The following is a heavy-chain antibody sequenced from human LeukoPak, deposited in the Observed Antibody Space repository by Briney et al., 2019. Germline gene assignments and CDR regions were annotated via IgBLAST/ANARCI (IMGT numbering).Heavy chain of an antibody. D-gene: IGHD2-2*01. CDR3: AGYSSTFYFYYGMDL. CDR2: IYYSGST. CDR1: GGSVSSYY. Sequence: SETLSLTCTVSGGSVSSYYWSWIRQPPGKGLEWVGYIYYSGSTNYSPSLKSRATISVDTSENQFSLNLSSVTPADTVVYYCAGYSSTFYFYYGMDLWGQGTTVTVSS. J-gene: IGHJ6*02. V-gene: IGHV4-59*02.